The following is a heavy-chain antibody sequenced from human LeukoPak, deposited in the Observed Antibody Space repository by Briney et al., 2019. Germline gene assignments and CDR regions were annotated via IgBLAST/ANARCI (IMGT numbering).Heavy chain of an antibody. D-gene: IGHD2-15*01. CDR3: AKGLEVLVVVVIAI. V-gene: IGHV3-23*01. CDR2: ISGSGGST. CDR1: GFTFSSYS. Sequence: GGSLRLSCAASGFTFSSYSMNWVRQAPGKGLEWVSAISGSGGSTYYADSVKGRFTISRDNSKNTLYLQMNRLRAEDTAVYYCAKGLEVLVVVVIAIWGQGTMVTVSS. J-gene: IGHJ3*02.